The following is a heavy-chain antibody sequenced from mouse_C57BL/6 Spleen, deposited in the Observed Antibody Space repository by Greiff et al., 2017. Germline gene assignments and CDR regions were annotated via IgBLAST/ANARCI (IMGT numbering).Heavy chain of an antibody. V-gene: IGHV14-4*01. D-gene: IGHD2-2*01. CDR1: GFNIKDDY. CDR3: TTPFYYGYDGVY. CDR2: IDPENGDT. J-gene: IGHJ2*01. Sequence: VQLQQSGAELVRPGASVKLSCTASGFNIKDDYMHWVKQRPEQGLEWIGWIDPENGDTEYASKFQGKATITADTSSNTAYLQLSILTSEDTAVYYCTTPFYYGYDGVYWGQGTTLTVSS.